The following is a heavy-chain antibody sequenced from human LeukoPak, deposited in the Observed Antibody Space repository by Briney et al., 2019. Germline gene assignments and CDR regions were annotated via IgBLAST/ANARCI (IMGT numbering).Heavy chain of an antibody. Sequence: ASVKVSCKASGYTFTNYGISWVRQGPGQGLEWMGWISDYDGNTKYAQKLQGRVTLTTDTSTSTAYMELRSLTSDDTAVYYCARDPRRDDSSANYYFGWFGHWGQGTLVTVSS. CDR3: ARDPRRDDSSANYYFGWFGH. CDR1: GYTFTNYG. D-gene: IGHD3-22*01. V-gene: IGHV1-18*01. J-gene: IGHJ5*02. CDR2: ISDYDGNT.